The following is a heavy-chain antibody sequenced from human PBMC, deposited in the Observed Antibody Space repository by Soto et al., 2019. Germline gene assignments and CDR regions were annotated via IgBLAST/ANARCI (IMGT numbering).Heavy chain of an antibody. CDR2: IYHSGST. CDR1: GGSISSGGYS. CDR3: ARPALGGTAHWFDF. V-gene: IGHV4-30-2*01. J-gene: IGHJ5*01. Sequence: SETLSLTCAFSGGSISSGGYSWSWIRQPPGKGLEWIGYIYHSGSTYYSPSFQGQVTISADKSISTAYLQWTSLKASDTAMYYCARPALGGTAHWFDFWGQGTLVTVSS. D-gene: IGHD6-19*01.